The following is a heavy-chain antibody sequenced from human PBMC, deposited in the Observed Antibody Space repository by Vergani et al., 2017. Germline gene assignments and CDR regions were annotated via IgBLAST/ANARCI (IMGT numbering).Heavy chain of an antibody. CDR2: NYTSGST. J-gene: IGHJ6*02. Sequence: QVQLQESGPGLVKPSETLSLTCTVSGGSISRYYWSWIRQPAGKGLEWIGRNYTSGSTNYNPSLKSRVTMSVDTSKNQLSLKLSSVTAAATGVYYCARALSYYGSGSYYKYYYYYGMDVWGQGTTVTVSS. V-gene: IGHV4-4*07. D-gene: IGHD3-10*01. CDR3: ARALSYYGSGSYYKYYYYYGMDV. CDR1: GGSISRYY.